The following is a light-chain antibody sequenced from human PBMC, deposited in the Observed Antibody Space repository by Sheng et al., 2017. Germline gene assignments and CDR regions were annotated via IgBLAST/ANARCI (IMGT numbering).Light chain of an antibody. V-gene: IGKV1-33*01. CDR2: DVS. CDR1: QDIGKY. Sequence: DIQMTQSPSSLSASTGDRISITCQASQDIGKYLNWYQQKSGKAPKLLIYDVSNLETGVSSRFSGSGSGTEFTLTISSLQPDDFATYYCQQYHNSSAFGPGTKVDI. J-gene: IGKJ3*01. CDR3: QQYHNSSA.